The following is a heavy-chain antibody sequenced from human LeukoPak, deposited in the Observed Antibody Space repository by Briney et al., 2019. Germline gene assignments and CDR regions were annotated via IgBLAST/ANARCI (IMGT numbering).Heavy chain of an antibody. J-gene: IGHJ4*02. Sequence: GGSLRLSCAASGFTFDDYTMHWVRQAPGKGLEWVSLISWDGGSTYYADSVKGRFTISRDNSKNSLYLQMNSLRTEDTALYYCAKDGAAAGTLSRTYFDYWGQGTLVTVSS. CDR2: ISWDGGST. CDR1: GFTFDDYT. V-gene: IGHV3-43*01. CDR3: AKDGAAAGTLSRTYFDY. D-gene: IGHD6-13*01.